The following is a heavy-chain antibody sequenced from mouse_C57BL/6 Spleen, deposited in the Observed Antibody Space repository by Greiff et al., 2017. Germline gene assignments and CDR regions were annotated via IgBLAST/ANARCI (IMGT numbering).Heavy chain of an antibody. Sequence: QVQLQQSGAELVKPGASVKISCKASGYAFSSYWMNWVKQRPGKGLEWIGQIYPGDGDTNYNGKFKGKATLTADKSSSTAYMQLSSLTSEDSAVXFCERALNDYGSLYFDVWGTGTTVTVSS. V-gene: IGHV1-80*01. CDR1: GYAFSSYW. CDR3: ERALNDYGSLYFDV. CDR2: IYPGDGDT. D-gene: IGHD1-1*01. J-gene: IGHJ1*03.